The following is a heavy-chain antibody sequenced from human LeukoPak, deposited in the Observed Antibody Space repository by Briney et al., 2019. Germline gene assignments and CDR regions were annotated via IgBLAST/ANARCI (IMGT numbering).Heavy chain of an antibody. V-gene: IGHV4-59*01. CDR3: ASSNTGSYNDAFDI. Sequence: PSETLSRTCTVSSGSIRSYYWSWIRQPPGKGLEWIGYIYYSGSTKYNPSLKSRVSISVDTSKNQFSLKLNSVTAADTAVYYCASSNTGSYNDAFDIWGQGTMVTVSS. CDR2: IYYSGST. J-gene: IGHJ3*02. CDR1: SGSIRSYY. D-gene: IGHD1-26*01.